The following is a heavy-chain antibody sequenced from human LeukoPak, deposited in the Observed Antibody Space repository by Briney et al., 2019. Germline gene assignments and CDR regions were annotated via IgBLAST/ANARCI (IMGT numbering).Heavy chain of an antibody. Sequence: PGGSLRLSCAASGFTFSSYAMSWVRQAPGKGLEWVSAISGSGGSTYYADSVEGRFTISRDNSKNTLYLQMNSLRAEDTAVYYCAKDLLYCSSTSCHPIAGMDVWGQGTTVTVSS. CDR1: GFTFSSYA. J-gene: IGHJ6*02. CDR2: ISGSGGST. CDR3: AKDLLYCSSTSCHPIAGMDV. D-gene: IGHD2-2*01. V-gene: IGHV3-23*01.